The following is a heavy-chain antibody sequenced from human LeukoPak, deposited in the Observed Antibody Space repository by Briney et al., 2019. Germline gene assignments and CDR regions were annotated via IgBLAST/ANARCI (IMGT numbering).Heavy chain of an antibody. CDR3: ARGPGDSSGYYLGY. CDR1: GFTVSSNY. CDR2: IYSGGST. J-gene: IGHJ4*02. D-gene: IGHD3-22*01. V-gene: IGHV3-53*01. Sequence: GGSLRLSCAASGFTVSSNYMSWVRQAPGKGLEWVSVIYSGGSTYYADSAKGRFTISRDNSKNTLYLQMNSLRAEDTAVYYCARGPGDSSGYYLGYWGQGILVTVSS.